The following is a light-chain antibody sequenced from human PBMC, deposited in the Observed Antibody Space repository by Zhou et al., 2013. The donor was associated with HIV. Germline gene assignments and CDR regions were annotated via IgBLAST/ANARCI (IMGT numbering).Light chain of an antibody. CDR3: QQSYSNPPT. V-gene: IGKV1D-12*01. CDR1: QGISKW. J-gene: IGKJ5*01. Sequence: DIQMTQSPSSVSASVGDRITITCRASQGISKWLAWYQQKPGKAPKLLIYGASSLQSGVPSRISGSGSGTEFTLSISSLQPEDFATYYCQQSYSNPPTFGHGTRLEI. CDR2: GAS.